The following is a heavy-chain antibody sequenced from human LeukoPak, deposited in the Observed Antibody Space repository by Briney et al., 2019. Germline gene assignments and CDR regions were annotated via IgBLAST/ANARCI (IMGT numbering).Heavy chain of an antibody. CDR1: GFTVRDYV. V-gene: IGHV3-23*01. D-gene: IGHD1-26*01. Sequence: GGSLRLSCAASGFTVRDYVMTWVRQAPGKGLEWVSSISASGAMTYYADSVKGRFTVSRDNSKNSLYLQMNSLTAADTAVYYCAKDRSIGTYYTFDHWGQGTLVTVSS. CDR3: AKDRSIGTYYTFDH. J-gene: IGHJ4*02. CDR2: ISASGAMT.